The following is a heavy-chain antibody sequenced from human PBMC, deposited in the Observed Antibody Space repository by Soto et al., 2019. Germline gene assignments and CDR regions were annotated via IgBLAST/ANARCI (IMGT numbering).Heavy chain of an antibody. V-gene: IGHV2-5*02. J-gene: IGHJ3*02. CDR1: GFSLSTITMG. D-gene: IGHD3-10*01. Sequence: QITLKESGPTLVKPTQTLTLTCTFSGFSLSTITMGVGWIRQPPGKALEWLALIYWDDDKSYRPSLRSRFTITKDTSRNHVVLTMTNMDPVDTATYFCARGIYLNPFDIWGQGTMVTVSS. CDR3: ARGIYLNPFDI. CDR2: IYWDDDK.